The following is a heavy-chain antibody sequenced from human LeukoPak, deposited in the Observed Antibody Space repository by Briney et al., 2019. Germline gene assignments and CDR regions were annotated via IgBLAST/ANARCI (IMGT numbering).Heavy chain of an antibody. CDR3: PGGDYNWNGFDP. CDR2: ISSSSSYI. CDR1: GFTFSSYS. V-gene: IGHV3-21*06. J-gene: IGHJ5*02. Sequence: PGGSLRLSCAASGFTFSSYSMNWVRQAPGKGLEWVSSISSSSSYIYYADSVKGRFTIYRDNAKNSLYLQMNSLRVEDTAIYYCPGGDYNWNGFDPWGQGTLVTVSS. D-gene: IGHD1-20*01.